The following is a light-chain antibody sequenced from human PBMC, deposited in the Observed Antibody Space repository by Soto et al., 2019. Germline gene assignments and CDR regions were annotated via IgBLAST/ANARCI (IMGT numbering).Light chain of an antibody. V-gene: IGKV1-5*01. J-gene: IGKJ1*01. CDR2: DAS. CDR3: QQYNNWPPET. CDR1: QSIGNW. Sequence: GNIVNITCRASQSIGNWLAWYQQKPGRAPKFLIYDASSLQSGVPSRFSGSGSGTEFTLTISSLQSEDFAVYYCQQYNNWPPETFGQGTKVDIK.